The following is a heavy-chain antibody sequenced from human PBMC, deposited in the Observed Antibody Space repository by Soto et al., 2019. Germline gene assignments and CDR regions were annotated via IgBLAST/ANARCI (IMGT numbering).Heavy chain of an antibody. D-gene: IGHD1-7*01. CDR3: ARDLYINWYYPLDS. J-gene: IGHJ4*02. CDR1: GGTFRNYA. Sequence: ASVKVSCXASGGTFRNYAFSWVRQAPGQGLEWMGGIIPIFGKANYEQRFQGRLTITADESTSTAYMELNSLRSEDTAVYFCARDLYINWYYPLDSWGQGTLVTVSS. CDR2: IIPIFGKA. V-gene: IGHV1-69*13.